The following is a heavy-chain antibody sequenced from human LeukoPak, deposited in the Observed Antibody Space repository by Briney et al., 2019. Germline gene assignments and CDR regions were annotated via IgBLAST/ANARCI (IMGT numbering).Heavy chain of an antibody. CDR2: INSDGSST. V-gene: IGHV3-74*01. Sequence: SGGSLRLSCAASGFTFSSYWMHWVRQAPGKGLVWVSRINSDGSSTSYADSVKGRFTISRDNAKNTLYLQMNSLRAEDTAVYYCARKRIAAATIWFDPWGQGTLVTVSS. CDR1: GFTFSSYW. CDR3: ARKRIAAATIWFDP. J-gene: IGHJ5*02. D-gene: IGHD6-13*01.